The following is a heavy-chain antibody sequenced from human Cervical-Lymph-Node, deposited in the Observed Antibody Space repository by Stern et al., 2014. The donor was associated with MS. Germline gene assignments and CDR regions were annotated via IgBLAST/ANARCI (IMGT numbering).Heavy chain of an antibody. D-gene: IGHD5-12*01. V-gene: IGHV4-31*03. J-gene: IGHJ3*02. CDR2: IHHSGTT. CDR3: ATIPPHIEAAAFEI. Sequence: VQLEESGPGLVKPSQTLSLTCSVSGASISSGGYYWSWIRQHPGKGLEWVGYIHHSGTTFYNPSLKSRVIISVDSSKNQFSLNLSSVTAADTAVYYCATIPPHIEAAAFEIWGQGTMVTVSS. CDR1: GASISSGGYY.